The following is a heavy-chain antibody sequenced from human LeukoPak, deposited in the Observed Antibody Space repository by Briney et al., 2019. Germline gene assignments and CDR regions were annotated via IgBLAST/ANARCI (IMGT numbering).Heavy chain of an antibody. CDR1: GITFSSYS. CDR3: ARDPGKQLLPYFDY. J-gene: IGHJ4*02. V-gene: IGHV3-48*04. D-gene: IGHD6-13*01. CDR2: ISSTSSTI. Sequence: GGSLRLSCAASGITFSSYSMNWVRQAPGKGLEWVSYISSTSSTIYYADSVKGRFTISRDNARNSLYLQMNSLRAEDTAVYYCARDPGKQLLPYFDYWGQGILVTVSS.